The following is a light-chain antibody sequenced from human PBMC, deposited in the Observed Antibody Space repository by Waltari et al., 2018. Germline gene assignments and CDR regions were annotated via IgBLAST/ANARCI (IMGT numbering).Light chain of an antibody. J-gene: IGKJ4*01. CDR2: GAS. CDR1: QSISSN. V-gene: IGKV3-15*01. Sequence: IILTQSPATLSVSPGGTATLSCRASQSISSNLAWYQQKPGQTPRLRMYGASTRASGVPGRFSGSGSGTEFTLTISSLQSEDFAVYYCQQYNNWPPLTFGGGTKVEI. CDR3: QQYNNWPPLT.